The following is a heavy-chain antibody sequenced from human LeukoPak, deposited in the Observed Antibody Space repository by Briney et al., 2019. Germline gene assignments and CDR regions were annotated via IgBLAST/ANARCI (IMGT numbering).Heavy chain of an antibody. J-gene: IGHJ4*02. V-gene: IGHV4-39*07. D-gene: IGHD3-16*02. CDR1: GGSISSSSYY. CDR3: ARGNMITFGGVIVFDY. CDR2: IYYSGST. Sequence: PSETLSLTCTVSGGSISSSSYYWGWIRQPPGKGLEWIGRIYYSGSTYYNPSLKSRVTISVDTSKNQFSLKLSSGTAADTAVYYCARGNMITFGGVIVFDYWGQGTLVTVSS.